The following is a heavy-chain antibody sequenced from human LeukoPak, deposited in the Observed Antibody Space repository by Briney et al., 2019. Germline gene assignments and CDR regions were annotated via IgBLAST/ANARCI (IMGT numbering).Heavy chain of an antibody. CDR3: AREFVGYDSSGYSYYFDY. CDR2: IYSGGST. Sequence: GGSLRLSCAASGFTVSSNYMSWVRQAPGKGLEWVSVIYSGGSTYYADSVKGRFTISRDNSKNTLYLQMNSLRAEDTAVYYCAREFVGYDSSGYSYYFDYWGQGTLVTVSS. V-gene: IGHV3-53*01. D-gene: IGHD3-22*01. J-gene: IGHJ4*02. CDR1: GFTVSSNY.